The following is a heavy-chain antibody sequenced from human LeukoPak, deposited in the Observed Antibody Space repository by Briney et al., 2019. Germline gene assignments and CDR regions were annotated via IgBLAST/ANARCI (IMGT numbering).Heavy chain of an antibody. D-gene: IGHD5-24*01. V-gene: IGHV1-18*01. CDR2: ISAYNGNT. Sequence: GASVKVSCKASGYTFTSYGISWVRQAPGQGLEWMGWISAYNGNTNYAQKLQGRVTMTTDTSTSTAYMELRSLRSDDTAVYYCARDYGGKWLQSGTYFDYWGQGTLVTVPS. CDR1: GYTFTSYG. CDR3: ARDYGGKWLQSGTYFDY. J-gene: IGHJ4*02.